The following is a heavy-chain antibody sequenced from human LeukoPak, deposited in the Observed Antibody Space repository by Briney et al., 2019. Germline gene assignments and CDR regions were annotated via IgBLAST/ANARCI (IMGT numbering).Heavy chain of an antibody. CDR1: GFTFSSYG. J-gene: IGHJ4*02. CDR3: AKEGIAVAGEGYFDY. CDR2: ISYDGSNK. D-gene: IGHD6-19*01. Sequence: GGSLRLSCAASGFTFSSYGMHWVRQAPGKGLEWVAVISYDGSNKYYADSVNGRFTISRDNSKNTLYLQMNSLRAEDTAVYYCAKEGIAVAGEGYFDYWGQGTLVTVSS. V-gene: IGHV3-30*18.